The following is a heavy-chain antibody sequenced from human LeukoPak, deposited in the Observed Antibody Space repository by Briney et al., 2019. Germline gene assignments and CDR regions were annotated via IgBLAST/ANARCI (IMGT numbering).Heavy chain of an antibody. Sequence: GGSLRLSCAASGFTFSSYSMNWVRQAPGKGLEWVSSISSSSSYIYYADSVKGRFTISRDNAKNSLYPQMNSLRAEDTAVYYCARDNGDYAFDYWGQGTLVTVSS. CDR1: GFTFSSYS. J-gene: IGHJ4*02. CDR3: ARDNGDYAFDY. V-gene: IGHV3-21*01. D-gene: IGHD4-17*01. CDR2: ISSSSSYI.